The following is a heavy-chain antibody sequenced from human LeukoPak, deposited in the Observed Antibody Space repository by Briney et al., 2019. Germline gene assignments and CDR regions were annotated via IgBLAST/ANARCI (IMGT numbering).Heavy chain of an antibody. J-gene: IGHJ4*02. CDR3: ARGRPTNLNGIY. CDR2: MNPESGNT. V-gene: IGHV1-8*02. D-gene: IGHD1-1*01. CDR1: GGTFSSCA. Sequence: ASVKVSCKASGGTFSSCAVSWVRQAPGQGFEWMGWMNPESGNTDFAQKFRGRFTMTWDTSLSTAYMELSSLTSEDTAVYYCARGRPTNLNGIYWGQGTLVSVSS.